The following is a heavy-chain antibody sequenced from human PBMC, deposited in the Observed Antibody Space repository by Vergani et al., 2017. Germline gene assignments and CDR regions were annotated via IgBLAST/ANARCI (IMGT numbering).Heavy chain of an antibody. CDR2: IKQDGSEK. D-gene: IGHD5-18*01. CDR3: ARVDTAMVTAFDI. Sequence: VQLVESGGGLVKPGGSLRLSCAASGFTFSSYWMSWVRQAPGKGLEWVANIKQDGSEKYYVDSVKGRFTISRDNAKNSLYLQMNSLRAEDTAVYYCARVDTAMVTAFDIWGQGTMVTVSS. J-gene: IGHJ3*02. CDR1: GFTFSSYW. V-gene: IGHV3-7*03.